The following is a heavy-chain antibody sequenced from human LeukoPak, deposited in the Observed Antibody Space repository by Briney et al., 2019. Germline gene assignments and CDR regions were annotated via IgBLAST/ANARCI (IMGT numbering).Heavy chain of an antibody. CDR2: IWYDGSNK. J-gene: IGHJ4*02. V-gene: IGHV3-33*01. D-gene: IGHD5-12*01. Sequence: EWVAVIWYDGSNKYYADSVKGRFTISRDNSKNTLYLQMNSLRAEDTAVYYCARDRATAFDYWGQGTLVTVSS. CDR3: ARDRATAFDY.